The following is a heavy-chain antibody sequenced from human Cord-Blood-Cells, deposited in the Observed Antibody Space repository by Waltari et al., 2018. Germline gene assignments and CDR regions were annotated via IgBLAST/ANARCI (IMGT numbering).Heavy chain of an antibody. D-gene: IGHD3-10*01. V-gene: IGHV1-69*01. Sequence: PGSSVKVSCKASGGTFSSYAISWVRQAPGQGLEWRGGIIPIFGTANYAQKFQGRVTITADESTSTAYMELSSLRSEDTAVYYCARALNVLLWFRELFHWGQGTLVTVSS. J-gene: IGHJ4*02. CDR3: ARALNVLLWFRELFH. CDR2: IIPIFGTA. CDR1: GGTFSSYA.